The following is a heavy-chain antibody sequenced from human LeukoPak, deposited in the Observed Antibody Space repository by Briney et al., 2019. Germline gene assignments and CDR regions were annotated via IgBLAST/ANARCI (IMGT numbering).Heavy chain of an antibody. CDR2: IIPIFGTA. CDR1: GGTFSSYA. CDR3: ARVPGYCSSTSCFYYYYMDV. J-gene: IGHJ6*03. V-gene: IGHV1-69*01. Sequence: SVKVSCKASGGTFSSYAISWVRQAPGQGLEWMGGIIPIFGTANYAQKFQGRVTITADESTSTAYMELSSLRSEGTAVYYCARVPGYCSSTSCFYYYYMDVWGKGTTVTVSS. D-gene: IGHD2-2*01.